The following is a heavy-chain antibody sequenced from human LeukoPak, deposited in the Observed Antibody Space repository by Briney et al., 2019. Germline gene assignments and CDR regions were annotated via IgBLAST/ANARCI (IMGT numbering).Heavy chain of an antibody. J-gene: IGHJ4*02. Sequence: SETLSLTCTVSGGSISSSSYYWSWIRQPPGKGLEWIGEINHSGSTNYNPSLKSRVTISVDTSKNQFSLKLSSVTAADTAVYYCARGPDILTGYFDYWGQGTLVTVSS. V-gene: IGHV4-39*07. D-gene: IGHD3-9*01. CDR3: ARGPDILTGYFDY. CDR1: GGSISSSSYY. CDR2: INHSGST.